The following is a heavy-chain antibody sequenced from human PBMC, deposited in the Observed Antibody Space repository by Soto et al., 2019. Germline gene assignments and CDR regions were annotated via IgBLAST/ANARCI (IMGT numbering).Heavy chain of an antibody. J-gene: IGHJ6*02. V-gene: IGHV6-1*01. Sequence: LSRTLSLTCAISGDSVSSNSAAWNWIRQSPSRGLEWLGRTYYRSKWYNDCAVSVKSRITINPDTSKNQFSLQLNSVTPEDTAVYYCARDNVIVVVPAAIGYRMDVWGQGPTVTVS. CDR2: TYYRSKWYN. CDR1: GDSVSSNSAA. CDR3: ARDNVIVVVPAAIGYRMDV. D-gene: IGHD2-2*01.